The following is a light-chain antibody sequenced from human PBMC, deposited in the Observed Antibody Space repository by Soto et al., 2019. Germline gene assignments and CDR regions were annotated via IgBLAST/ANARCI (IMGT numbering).Light chain of an antibody. V-gene: IGKV3-15*01. CDR2: GAS. CDR1: QSVSSN. CDR3: QQYNNWPPIT. Sequence: EVELTQSPATLSLSPGERANLSCRASQSVSSNLAWYQQKPGQAPRLLIYGASTRATGIPARFSGSGSGTEFTLTISSLQSEDFAVYYCQQYNNWPPITFGQGTRLEIK. J-gene: IGKJ5*01.